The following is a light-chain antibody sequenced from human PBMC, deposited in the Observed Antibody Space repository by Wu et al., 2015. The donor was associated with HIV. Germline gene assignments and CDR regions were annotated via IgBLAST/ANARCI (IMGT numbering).Light chain of an antibody. CDR1: QNVNSH. V-gene: IGKV3-15*01. J-gene: IGKJ4*01. CDR2: GAF. CDR3: QQYIAYPLI. Sequence: EVVMTQSPGTLSMSPGERATLSCRASQNVNSHLAWYQQKPGQAPRVLIYGAFHRVTGIPARFSGSGSKTEFTLTISSLQPDDFATYYCQQYIAYPLIFGGGTTV.